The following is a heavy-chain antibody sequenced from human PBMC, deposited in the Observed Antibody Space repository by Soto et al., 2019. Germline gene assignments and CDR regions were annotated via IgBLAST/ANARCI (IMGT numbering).Heavy chain of an antibody. CDR2: IIPSGGST. V-gene: IGHV1-46*01. CDR1: GGTFSSYA. J-gene: IGHJ4*02. CDR3: ARITGGMVY. Sequence: ASVKVSCKASGGTFSSYAISWVRQAPGQGLEWMGIIIPSGGSTSYAQKFQGRVTMTRDTSTSTVYMELSSLRSEDTAVYYCARITGGMVYWGQGTLVTVSS. D-gene: IGHD2-8*01.